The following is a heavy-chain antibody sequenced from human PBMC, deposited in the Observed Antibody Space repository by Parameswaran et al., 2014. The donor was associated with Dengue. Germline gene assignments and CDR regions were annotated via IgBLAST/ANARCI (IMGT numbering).Heavy chain of an antibody. Sequence: RWIRQPPGKGLEWIGYIYYSGSTYYNPSLKSRVTISVDTSKNQFSLKLSSVSAADTAVYYCARGRYSSSWYPLQYYGMDVWGQGTTVTVSS. D-gene: IGHD6-13*01. J-gene: IGHJ6*02. V-gene: IGHV4-30-4*01. CDR3: ARGRYSSSWYPLQYYGMDV. CDR2: IYYSGST.